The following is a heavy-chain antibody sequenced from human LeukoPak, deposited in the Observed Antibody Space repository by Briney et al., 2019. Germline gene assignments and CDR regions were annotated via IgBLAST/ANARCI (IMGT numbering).Heavy chain of an antibody. D-gene: IGHD2-2*01. Sequence: GSLRLSCAASGFTFSGYWMHWVRQAPGKGLVWVSRINTDGSSTSYADSVKGRFTIRRGNAKNTLYLQMNSLRAEDTAVYYCVRLGYCSSNSCPFDYWGQGTLVTVSS. CDR3: VRLGYCSSNSCPFDY. CDR2: INTDGSST. CDR1: GFTFSGYW. V-gene: IGHV3-74*01. J-gene: IGHJ4*02.